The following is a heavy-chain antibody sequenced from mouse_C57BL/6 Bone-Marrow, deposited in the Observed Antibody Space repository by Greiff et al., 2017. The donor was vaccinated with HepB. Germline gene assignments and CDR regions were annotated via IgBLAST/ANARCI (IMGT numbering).Heavy chain of an antibody. V-gene: IGHV1-82*01. J-gene: IGHJ1*03. Sequence: QVQLQQSGPELVKPGASVKISCKASGYAFSSSWMNWVKQRPGKGLEWIGRIYPGDGDTNYNGKFKGKATLTADKSSSTAYMQRSSLTSEYSAVYFCATRNLFSYGSSGWYFDVWGTGTTVTVSS. CDR3: ATRNLFSYGSSGWYFDV. D-gene: IGHD1-1*01. CDR2: IYPGDGDT. CDR1: GYAFSSSW.